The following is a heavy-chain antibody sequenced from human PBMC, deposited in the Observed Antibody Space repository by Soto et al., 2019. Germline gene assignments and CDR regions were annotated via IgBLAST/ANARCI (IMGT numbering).Heavy chain of an antibody. CDR3: ARNLVDTAMVPFDY. D-gene: IGHD5-18*01. CDR2: IIPIFGTA. CDR1: GGTFSSYA. V-gene: IGHV1-69*13. J-gene: IGHJ4*02. Sequence: SVKVSCKASGGTFSSYAISWVRQAPGQGLEWMGGIIPIFGTANYAQKFQGRVTITADESTSTAYMELSSLRSEDTAVYYCARNLVDTAMVPFDYWGQGTLVTVSS.